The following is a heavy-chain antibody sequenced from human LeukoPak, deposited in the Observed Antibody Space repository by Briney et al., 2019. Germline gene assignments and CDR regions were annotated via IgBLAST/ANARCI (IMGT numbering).Heavy chain of an antibody. CDR2: ISSSTNTI. Sequence: GGSLRLSCAASGFTFSSYSMNWVRQAPGKGLESVSYISSSTNTIYYADSVKGRFTISRDNAKNSLFLQMNSLRDEDTAVYYCARGFGSGGGWFDPWGQGTLVTVSS. J-gene: IGHJ5*02. V-gene: IGHV3-48*02. D-gene: IGHD3-10*01. CDR3: ARGFGSGGGWFDP. CDR1: GFTFSSYS.